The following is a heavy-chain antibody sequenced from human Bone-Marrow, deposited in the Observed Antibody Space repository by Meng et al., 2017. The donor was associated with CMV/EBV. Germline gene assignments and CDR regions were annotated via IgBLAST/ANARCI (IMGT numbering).Heavy chain of an antibody. CDR2: ISGSGDST. V-gene: IGHV3-23*01. D-gene: IGHD1-26*01. Sequence: GESLKISCAASGFTFSTYAMTWVRQAAGKGLEWVSTISGSGDSTYYPDSVKGRFTISRDNSKNTLYLQMNSLRTEDTAVYYCAKDSLYSGSYYNWFDPWGQGTLVTVS. J-gene: IGHJ5*02. CDR1: GFTFSTYA. CDR3: AKDSLYSGSYYNWFDP.